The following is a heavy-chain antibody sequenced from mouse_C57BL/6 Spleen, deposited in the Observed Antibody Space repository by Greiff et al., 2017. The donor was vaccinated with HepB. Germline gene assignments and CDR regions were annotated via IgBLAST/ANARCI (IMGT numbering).Heavy chain of an antibody. CDR3: ARRGYYYGKGFDY. J-gene: IGHJ2*01. CDR1: GYTFTDYN. CDR2: INPNNGGT. D-gene: IGHD1-1*01. V-gene: IGHV1-18*01. Sequence: EVQLQQSGPELVKPGASVKIPCKASGYTFTDYNMDWVKQSHGKSLEWIGDINPNNGGTIYNQKFKGKATLTVDKSSSTAYMELRSLTSEDTAVYYCARRGYYYGKGFDYWGQGTTLTVSS.